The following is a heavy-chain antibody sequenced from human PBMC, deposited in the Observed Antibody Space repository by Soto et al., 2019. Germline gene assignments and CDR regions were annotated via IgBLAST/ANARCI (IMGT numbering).Heavy chain of an antibody. Sequence: PGGSLRLSCAASGFTFSSYWMSWVRQAPGKGLEWVANIKQDGSEKYYVDSVKGRFTISRDNAKNSLYLQMNSLRAEDTAVYYCARSLYYYDTVYFDYWGQGTLVTVSS. CDR3: ARSLYYYDTVYFDY. D-gene: IGHD3-22*01. V-gene: IGHV3-7*01. CDR2: IKQDGSEK. CDR1: GFTFSSYW. J-gene: IGHJ4*02.